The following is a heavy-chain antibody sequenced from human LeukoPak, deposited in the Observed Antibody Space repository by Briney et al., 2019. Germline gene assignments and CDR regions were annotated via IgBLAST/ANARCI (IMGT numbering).Heavy chain of an antibody. CDR2: INPNSGGT. CDR3: AREATGTTDSDAFDI. J-gene: IGHJ3*02. CDR1: GYTFTGYC. D-gene: IGHD1-1*01. V-gene: IGHV1-2*02. Sequence: ASVKVSCKASGYTFTGYCMHWVRQAPGQGLEWMGWINPNSGGTNYAQKFQGRVTMTRDTSISTAYMELSRLRSDDTAVYYCAREATGTTDSDAFDIWGQGTMVTVSS.